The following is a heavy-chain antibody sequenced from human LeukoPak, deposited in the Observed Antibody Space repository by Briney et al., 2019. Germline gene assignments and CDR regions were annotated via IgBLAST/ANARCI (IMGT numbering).Heavy chain of an antibody. Sequence: SETLSLTCAVYGGSFSGYYWSWIRQPPGKGLEWIGEINHSGSTNYNPSLKSRATISVDTSKNQFSLKLSSVTAADTAVYYCARGLRYSSSPGYWGQGTLVTVSS. CDR3: ARGLRYSSSPGY. CDR2: INHSGST. CDR1: GGSFSGYY. D-gene: IGHD6-13*01. V-gene: IGHV4-34*01. J-gene: IGHJ4*02.